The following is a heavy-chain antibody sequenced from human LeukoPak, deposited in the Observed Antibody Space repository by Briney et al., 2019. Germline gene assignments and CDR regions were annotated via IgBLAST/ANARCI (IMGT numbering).Heavy chain of an antibody. Sequence: GGSLRLSCAASGITSSSYGMSSGCEAPGKGRKWVSSISVTVVITYYADSVKGRFSISRDNSKNTLYVQMNSLGAEDTAIYYCAKNGDRGAYCTGGTCYPYFYYYMDVWGKGTRVAI. V-gene: IGHV3-23*01. D-gene: IGHD2-15*01. CDR1: GITSSSYG. J-gene: IGHJ6*03. CDR3: AKNGDRGAYCTGGTCYPYFYYYMDV. CDR2: ISVTVVIT.